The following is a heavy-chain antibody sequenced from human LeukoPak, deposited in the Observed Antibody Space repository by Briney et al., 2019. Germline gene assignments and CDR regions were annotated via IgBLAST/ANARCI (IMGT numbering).Heavy chain of an antibody. CDR3: AIPEGYCSGGSCFDY. D-gene: IGHD2-15*01. CDR1: GASVNSNGFY. CDR2: INHSGST. J-gene: IGHJ4*02. Sequence: SETLSLACTVSGASVNSNGFYWSWIRQPPGKGLEWIGEINHSGSTNYNPSLKSRVTISVDTSKNQFSLKLSSVTAADTAVYYCAIPEGYCSGGSCFDYWGQGTLVTVSS. V-gene: IGHV4-34*01.